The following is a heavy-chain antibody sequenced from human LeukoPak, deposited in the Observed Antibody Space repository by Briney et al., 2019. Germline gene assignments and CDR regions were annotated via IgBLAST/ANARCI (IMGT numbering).Heavy chain of an antibody. J-gene: IGHJ3*02. CDR3: ARPMVRGVIWAFDI. CDR1: GGSISSSSYY. Sequence: PSETLSLTCTVSGGSISSSSYYWGWIRQPPGKGLEWIGSIYYSGNTYYNPSLKNRVTISVDSSKNQFSLKLNSVTAADTAVYYCARPMVRGVIWAFDIWGQGTMVTVSS. CDR2: IYYSGNT. D-gene: IGHD3-10*01. V-gene: IGHV4-39*01.